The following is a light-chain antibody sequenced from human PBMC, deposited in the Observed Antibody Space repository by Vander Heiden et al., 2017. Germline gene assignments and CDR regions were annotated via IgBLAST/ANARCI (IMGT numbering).Light chain of an antibody. CDR3: QQYHIYWT. CDR1: QTVRNL. V-gene: IGKV1-5*01. Sequence: DIQMTQSPSTLSASLGDRVTITCRASQTVRNLLAWYQKKPGKAPRLRVYDASRLQSGVPVRFSGSGSGTEFTLTISGLQPDDFATYYCQQYHIYWTFGQGTKVEVQ. CDR2: DAS. J-gene: IGKJ1*01.